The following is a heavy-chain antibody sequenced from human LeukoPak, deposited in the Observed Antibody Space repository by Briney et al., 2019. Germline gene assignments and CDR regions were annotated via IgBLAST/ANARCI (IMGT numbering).Heavy chain of an antibody. CDR1: GFTFSDYY. Sequence: GGSLRLSCAASGFTFSDYYMSWIRQAPGKGLEWVSYVSGSGSPIYYSDSVKGRFTLSRDNAKNSLYLQMNSLRAEDTAVYYCARDRGGRGFTYGQPLDFWGQGTLVTVSS. D-gene: IGHD5-18*01. CDR2: VSGSGSPI. V-gene: IGHV3-11*01. CDR3: ARDRGGRGFTYGQPLDF. J-gene: IGHJ4*02.